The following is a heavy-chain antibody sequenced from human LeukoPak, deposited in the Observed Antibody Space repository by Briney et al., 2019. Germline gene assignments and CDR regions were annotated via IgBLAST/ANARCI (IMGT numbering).Heavy chain of an antibody. J-gene: IGHJ4*02. D-gene: IGHD3-22*01. Sequence: PSETLSLTCTVSGGPISSSSYYWGWIRQPPGKGLEWIGSIYYNGSTYYNPSPKSRVTISVDTSKNQFSLKLSSVTAADTAVYYCARDQYGYYYDSTWGQGTLVTVSS. CDR1: GGPISSSSYY. CDR2: IYYNGST. V-gene: IGHV4-39*07. CDR3: ARDQYGYYYDST.